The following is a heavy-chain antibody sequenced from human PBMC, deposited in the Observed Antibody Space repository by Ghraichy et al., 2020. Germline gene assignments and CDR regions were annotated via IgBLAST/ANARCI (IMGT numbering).Heavy chain of an antibody. D-gene: IGHD6-13*01. CDR3: TRLLSQYLGSCLRGDV. CDR2: LNSSGSNT. J-gene: IGHJ4*02. V-gene: IGHV3-11*06. Sequence: GGSLRLSCAASGFTFSDSYITWIRQAPGKGLEWVSCLNSSGSNTNYADSVKGRFTISRDNAKNSVYLQMNSLRAEDTAVYYCTRLLSQYLGSCLRGDVCGQGTLVSVSS. CDR1: GFTFSDSY.